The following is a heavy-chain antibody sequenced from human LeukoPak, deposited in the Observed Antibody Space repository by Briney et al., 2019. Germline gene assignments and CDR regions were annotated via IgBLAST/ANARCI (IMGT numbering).Heavy chain of an antibody. J-gene: IGHJ4*02. CDR2: ISYDGSNK. CDR1: GFTFSNFG. CDR3: AILPAPVRATPMNFDY. D-gene: IGHD1-26*01. Sequence: GGSLRLSCAASGFTFSNFGMHWVRQAPGKGLEWVAVISYDGSNKYYADSVKGRFTISRDNSKNTLYLQMTSLRAEDTAVYYCAILPAPVRATPMNFDYWGQGTLVTVSS. V-gene: IGHV3-30*03.